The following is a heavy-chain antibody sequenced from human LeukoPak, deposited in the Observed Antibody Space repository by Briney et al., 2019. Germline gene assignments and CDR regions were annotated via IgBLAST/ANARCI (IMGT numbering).Heavy chain of an antibody. CDR2: ISAYNGNT. J-gene: IGHJ3*02. D-gene: IGHD2-2*01. Sequence: ASVKVSCKAPGYTFTSYGISWVRQAPGQGLEWMGWISAYNGNTNYAQKLQGRVTMTTDTSTSTAYMELRSLRSDDTAVYYCALSCSSTSCYGPIDAFDIWGQGTMVTVSS. CDR1: GYTFTSYG. V-gene: IGHV1-18*01. CDR3: ALSCSSTSCYGPIDAFDI.